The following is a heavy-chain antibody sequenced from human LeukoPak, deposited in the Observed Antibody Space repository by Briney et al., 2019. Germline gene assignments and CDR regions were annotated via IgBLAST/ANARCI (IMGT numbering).Heavy chain of an antibody. CDR1: GYTFTSYD. D-gene: IGHD4-17*01. Sequence: ASVKVSCKASGYTFTSYDINWVRQATGQGLEWMGWMNPNSGNTGYAQKFQGRVTMTRNTSISTAYMELSILRSEDTAVYYCARGPNYGDYFPFDYWGQGTLVTVSS. V-gene: IGHV1-8*01. CDR2: MNPNSGNT. J-gene: IGHJ4*02. CDR3: ARGPNYGDYFPFDY.